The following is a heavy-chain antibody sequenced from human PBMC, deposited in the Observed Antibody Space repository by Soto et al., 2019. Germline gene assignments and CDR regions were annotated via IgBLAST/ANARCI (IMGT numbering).Heavy chain of an antibody. CDR2: IIPSLGIA. CDR3: ARGDYYGSGSYSNSGAEYFQH. Sequence: QVQLVQSGAEVKKPGSSVKVSCKASGGTFSSYTISWVRQAPGQGLEGMGRIIPSLGIANYAQKCQGRVKMNADRSTSTADMELSSLRSEDTGVYSCARGDYYGSGSYSNSGAEYFQHWGQGTLVTVSS. J-gene: IGHJ1*01. V-gene: IGHV1-69*02. CDR1: GGTFSSYT. D-gene: IGHD3-10*01.